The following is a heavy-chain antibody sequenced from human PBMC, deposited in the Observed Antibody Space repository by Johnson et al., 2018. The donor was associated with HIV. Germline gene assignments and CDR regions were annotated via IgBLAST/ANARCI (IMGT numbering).Heavy chain of an antibody. Sequence: VQLVESGGGVVQPGRSLRLSCAASGFSFDSHAINWVRQAPGKGLQWVSAISYSGSSTCYADSVKGRFTISRDNSRSTVYLHMINLRADDTALYYCAREISRYYYDYAAFDLWGQGTTVTVSS. J-gene: IGHJ3*01. D-gene: IGHD3-22*01. CDR2: ISYSGSST. V-gene: IGHV3-23*04. CDR3: AREISRYYYDYAAFDL. CDR1: GFSFDSHA.